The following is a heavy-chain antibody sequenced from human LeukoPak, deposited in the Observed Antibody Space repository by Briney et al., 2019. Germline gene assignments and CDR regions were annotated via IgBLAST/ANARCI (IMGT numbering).Heavy chain of an antibody. Sequence: GGSLRLSCAASGFTFSSYSMNWVRQAPGKGLEWVSSISSSSSYIYYADSVKGRFTISRDNAKNSLYLQMNNLGAEDTAVYYCARDRLGDYDHSGYYDKWGQGTLVTVSS. CDR2: ISSSSSYI. CDR3: ARDRLGDYDHSGYYDK. J-gene: IGHJ4*02. V-gene: IGHV3-21*04. CDR1: GFTFSSYS. D-gene: IGHD3-22*01.